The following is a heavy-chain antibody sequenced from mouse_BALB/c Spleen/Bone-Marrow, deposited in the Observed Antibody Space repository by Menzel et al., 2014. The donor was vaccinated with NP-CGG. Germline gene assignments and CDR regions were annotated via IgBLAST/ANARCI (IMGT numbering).Heavy chain of an antibody. CDR2: IDPEYGIT. J-gene: IGHJ3*01. CDR1: GFKIKDYY. V-gene: IGHV14-1*02. CDR3: EGCSCRFAY. Sequence: EVKLQEPGAEFVRPGALVKLPCKASGFKIKDYYMHWVKQRPEKGLEWIGWIDPEYGITINHPKVQGKASITADSSSNSPYLQLSSLTSEDTAFYYCEGCSCRFAYWGQGTLVTVSA. D-gene: IGHD1-1*01.